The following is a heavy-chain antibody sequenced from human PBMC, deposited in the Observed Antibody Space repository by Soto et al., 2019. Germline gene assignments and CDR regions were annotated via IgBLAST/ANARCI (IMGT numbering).Heavy chain of an antibody. V-gene: IGHV4-34*01. CDR1: GGSFSDYY. D-gene: IGHD3-10*01. CDR2: INHSGST. CDR3: AREGRYYASGRFWWFDP. Sequence: LSLTCAVYGGSFSDYYWSWIRQPPGKGLEWIGEINHSGSTNYNPSLKSRVTISVDTSKNQFSLKLSSVTAADTAVYYCAREGRYYASGRFWWFDPWGQGTLVTVSS. J-gene: IGHJ5*02.